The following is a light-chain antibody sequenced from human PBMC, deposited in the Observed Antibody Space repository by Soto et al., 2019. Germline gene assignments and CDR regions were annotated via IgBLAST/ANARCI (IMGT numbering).Light chain of an antibody. CDR3: SSYTTTPRL. Sequence: QSALTQPASVSGSPGQSITISCTGTSSDIGSNNYVSWFQQRPGKAPTLIIYEVSNRPSGVSTHFSGSKSGNTASLTISGLVAEDEAEYYCSSYTTTPRLFGGGTKLTVL. CDR2: EVS. CDR1: SSDIGSNNY. J-gene: IGLJ3*02. V-gene: IGLV2-14*01.